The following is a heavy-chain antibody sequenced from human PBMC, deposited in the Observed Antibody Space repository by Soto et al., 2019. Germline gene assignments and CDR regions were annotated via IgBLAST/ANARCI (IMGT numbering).Heavy chain of an antibody. J-gene: IGHJ4*02. D-gene: IGHD6-13*01. CDR2: ISSSSSYI. CDR1: GFTFSSYS. Sequence: GGSLRLSCAASGFTFSSYSMNWVRQTPGKGLEWVSSISSSSSYIYYADSVKGRFTISRDNAKNSLYLQMNSLRAEDTAVYYCARGGLSSSWYDFDDYWGQGTLVTVSS. V-gene: IGHV3-21*01. CDR3: ARGGLSSSWYDFDDY.